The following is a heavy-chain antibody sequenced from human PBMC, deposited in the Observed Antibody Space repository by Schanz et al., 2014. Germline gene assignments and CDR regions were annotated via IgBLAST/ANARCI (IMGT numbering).Heavy chain of an antibody. CDR3: ARDGGRDGYNLAFDG. J-gene: IGHJ3*01. D-gene: IGHD5-12*01. CDR1: GFTVNTNY. Sequence: EVQLVESGGGLIQPGGSLRLSCAVSGFTVNTNYMSWVRQAPGKGLEWISSMYINSGSTQYADSVKGRFIISRDSSKESPFPKMNSPRAEDQAVYFCARDGGRDGYNLAFDGWGQGKMGTVSS. CDR2: MYINSGST. V-gene: IGHV3-53*01.